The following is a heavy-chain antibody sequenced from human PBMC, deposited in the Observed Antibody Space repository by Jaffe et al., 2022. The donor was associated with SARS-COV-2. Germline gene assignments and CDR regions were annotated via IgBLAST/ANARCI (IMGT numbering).Heavy chain of an antibody. CDR3: ARLSLMGYCSGGSCQPLDY. J-gene: IGHJ4*02. CDR2: VIPSDSYV. V-gene: IGHV5-10-1*03. CDR1: GYTFTNFW. D-gene: IGHD2-15*01. Sequence: EVQLVQSGAEVKKPGESLRISCQGSGYTFTNFWISWVRQMPGKGLEWMGTVIPSDSYVNYSPSFQGHVTISADKSIGTAYLQWSSLKASDTAMYYCARLSLMGYCSGGSCQPLDYWGQGTLVTVSS.